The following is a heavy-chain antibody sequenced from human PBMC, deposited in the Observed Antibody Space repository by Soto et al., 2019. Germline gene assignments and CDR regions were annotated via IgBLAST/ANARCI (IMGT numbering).Heavy chain of an antibody. J-gene: IGHJ6*02. Sequence: QVQLVQSGAEVKKPGASVKVSCKASGYTFTSYYMHWVRQAPGQGLEWMGIINPSGGSTSYAQKFQGRVTMTRDTSTSTVYMELSSLRSEDTAVYYCARDMYYDFWSGYYVPYYYYYGMDVWGQGTTVTVSS. D-gene: IGHD3-3*01. CDR1: GYTFTSYY. V-gene: IGHV1-46*01. CDR2: INPSGGST. CDR3: ARDMYYDFWSGYYVPYYYYYGMDV.